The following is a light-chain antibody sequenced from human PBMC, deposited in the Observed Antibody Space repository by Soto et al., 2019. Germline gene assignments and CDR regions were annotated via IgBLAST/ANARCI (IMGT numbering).Light chain of an antibody. CDR2: EAV. CDR1: SRDVGSYNL. J-gene: IGLJ2*01. CDR3: CSYTVSSSPLV. V-gene: IGLV2-23*01. Sequence: QSALTQPASVSGSPGQSITISCTGTSRDVGSYNLVSWYQQHPGKAPKLIIYEAVERPSGISNRFSGFKSGNTASLTISGLQADDEAYYYCCSYTVSSSPLVLGGGTQLTVL.